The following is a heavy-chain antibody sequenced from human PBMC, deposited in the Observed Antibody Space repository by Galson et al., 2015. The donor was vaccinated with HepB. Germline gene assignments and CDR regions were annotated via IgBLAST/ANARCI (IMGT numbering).Heavy chain of an antibody. Sequence: SLRLSCAATGFTFSTYAMSWVRQAPGKGLEWVSAIGQSGGNTYYADSVRGRFTISRDNSRKTVYLQMNSLRVDDTAVYCCASNRVGAIFDYWGQGALVAVSS. CDR3: ASNRVGAIFDY. D-gene: IGHD1-26*01. V-gene: IGHV3-23*01. J-gene: IGHJ4*02. CDR2: IGQSGGNT. CDR1: GFTFSTYA.